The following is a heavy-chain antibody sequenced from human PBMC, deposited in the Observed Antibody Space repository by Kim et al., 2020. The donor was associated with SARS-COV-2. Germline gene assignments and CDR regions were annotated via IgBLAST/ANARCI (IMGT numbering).Heavy chain of an antibody. V-gene: IGHV4-39*01. D-gene: IGHD6-13*01. CDR2: IYYSGST. CDR3: ARQYSSSWYRTKSASYFDY. Sequence: SETLSLTCTVSGGSISSSSYYWGWIRQPPGKGLEWIGSIYYSGSTYYNPSLKSRVTISVDTSKNQFSLKLSSVTAADTAVYYCARQYSSSWYRTKSASYFDYWGQGTLVTVSS. J-gene: IGHJ4*02. CDR1: GGSISSSSYY.